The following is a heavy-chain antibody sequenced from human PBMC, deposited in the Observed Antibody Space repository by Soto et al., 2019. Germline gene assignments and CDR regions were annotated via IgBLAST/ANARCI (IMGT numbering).Heavy chain of an antibody. CDR2: FDPEDGET. CDR1: GYTLTELS. CDR3: ATVWVVCSGGSCSLQYFQH. D-gene: IGHD2-15*01. Sequence: ASVKVSCKVSGYTLTELSMHWVRQAPGKGLEWMGGFDPEDGETIYAQKFQGRVTMTEDTSTDTAYMELSSLRSEDTAVYYCATVWVVCSGGSCSLQYFQHWGQGTLVTVSS. J-gene: IGHJ1*01. V-gene: IGHV1-24*01.